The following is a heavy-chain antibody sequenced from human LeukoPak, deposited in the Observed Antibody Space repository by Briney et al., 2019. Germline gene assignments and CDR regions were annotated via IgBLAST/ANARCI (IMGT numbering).Heavy chain of an antibody. Sequence: ASVKVSCKASGGTFSSYAISWVRQAPGQGLEWMGGIIPIFGTANYVQKFQGRVTITADESTSTAYMELSSLRSEDTAVYYCARVGGAPYYDFWSGYQGYSYGAYYYYMDVWGKGTTVTVSS. D-gene: IGHD3-3*01. J-gene: IGHJ6*03. CDR1: GGTFSSYA. V-gene: IGHV1-69*13. CDR3: ARVGGAPYYDFWSGYQGYSYGAYYYYMDV. CDR2: IIPIFGTA.